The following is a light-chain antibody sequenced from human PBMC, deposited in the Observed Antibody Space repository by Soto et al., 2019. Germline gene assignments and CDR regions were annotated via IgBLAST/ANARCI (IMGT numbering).Light chain of an antibody. CDR3: RSYPSSSTYVV. V-gene: IGLV2-14*01. CDR1: SSDVGGYNY. J-gene: IGLJ2*01. CDR2: DVS. Sequence: QSALTQPASVSGSPGQSITISCTGTSSDVGGYNYVSWYQQHPGKAPKLMIYDVSNRPSGVSNRFSGSKSGNTASLTISGLQAEDEADYYCRSYPSSSTYVVFGGGTKLTVL.